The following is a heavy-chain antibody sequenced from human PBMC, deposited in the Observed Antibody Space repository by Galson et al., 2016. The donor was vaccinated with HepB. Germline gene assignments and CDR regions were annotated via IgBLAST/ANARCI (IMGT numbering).Heavy chain of an antibody. V-gene: IGHV5-51*01. CDR3: ARRSSDAFDI. D-gene: IGHD3-10*01. CDR1: GYSFTSCW. CDR2: IYPGDSDT. Sequence: SGAEVKKPGESLKISCEGSGYSFTSCWIGWVRQMPGKGLEWMGTIYPGDSDTRYSPSSQGQVTISADKSISAAYLQWNSLKASDTAIYYCARRSSDAFDIWGQGTMVTVSS. J-gene: IGHJ3*02.